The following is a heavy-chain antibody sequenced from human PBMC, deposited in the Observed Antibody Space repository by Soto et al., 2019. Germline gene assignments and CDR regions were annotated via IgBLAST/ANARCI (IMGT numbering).Heavy chain of an antibody. Sequence: QVQLQQWGAGLLKPAETLSLTCAVSGTSFSGYYWTWIRQSPGKGLEWVGEINHRGNTDSNPSLMGRVTISVDTSKNHFSLNLTSVTAADTAVYFCARLGRGRGFDAWGQGTLVAVSS. CDR2: INHRGNT. CDR3: ARLGRGRGFDA. V-gene: IGHV4-34*01. CDR1: GTSFSGYY. J-gene: IGHJ5*02.